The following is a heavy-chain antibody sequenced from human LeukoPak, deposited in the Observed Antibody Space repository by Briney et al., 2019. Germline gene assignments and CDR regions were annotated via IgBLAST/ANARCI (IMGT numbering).Heavy chain of an antibody. CDR2: IPYDGSNK. V-gene: IGHV3-30*02. CDR1: GFTFSNYG. Sequence: GGSLRLSCAASGFTFSNYGMHWVRQAPGKGLEWVVFIPYDGSNKYYRESVKGRFTISRDNSKNTLYLQMNSLRAEDTAVYYCTKEYPPNWFDAWGQGTLVTVSS. D-gene: IGHD2-2*01. J-gene: IGHJ5*02. CDR3: TKEYPPNWFDA.